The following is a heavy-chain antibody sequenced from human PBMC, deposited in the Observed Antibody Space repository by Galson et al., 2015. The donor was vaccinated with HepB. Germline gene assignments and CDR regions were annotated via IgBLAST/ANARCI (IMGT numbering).Heavy chain of an antibody. CDR2: ITAYNGNT. V-gene: IGHV1-18*01. J-gene: IGHJ5*02. CDR1: GYTFTSYG. CDR3: ARDRSSSWYNWFDP. D-gene: IGHD6-13*01. Sequence: SVKVSCKASGYTFTSYGISWVRQAPGQGLEWMGWITAYNGNTNYAQKLQGRVTMTTDTSTSTAYMKLRSLRSDDTAVYYCARDRSSSWYNWFDPWGQGTLVTVSS.